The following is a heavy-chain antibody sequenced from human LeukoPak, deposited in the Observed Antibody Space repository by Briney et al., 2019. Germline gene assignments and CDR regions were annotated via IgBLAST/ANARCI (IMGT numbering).Heavy chain of an antibody. J-gene: IGHJ6*03. CDR2: INHSGST. V-gene: IGHV4-34*01. D-gene: IGHD3-10*01. CDR1: GGSFSGYY. Sequence: SETLSLTCAVYGGSFSGYYWSWIRQPPGKGLEWIGEINHSGSTNYNPSLKSRVTISVDTSKNQFSLKPSSVTAADTAVYYCARGRGITMVRGVIGPGYYYMDVWGKGTTVTVSS. CDR3: ARGRGITMVRGVIGPGYYYMDV.